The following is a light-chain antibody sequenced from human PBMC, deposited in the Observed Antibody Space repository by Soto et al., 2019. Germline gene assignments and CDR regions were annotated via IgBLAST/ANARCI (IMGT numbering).Light chain of an antibody. CDR1: KNDIGVYDF. CDR3: KSYAGSNTYV. J-gene: IGLJ1*01. V-gene: IGLV2-8*01. Sequence: QSAMTQTHSASGSPGQSVTISCTGTKNDIGVYDFVSWYQHHPGKAPRLIIYEVVQRPSGVPDRFSGSKSGNTASLTVSGLQAADEADYFCKSYAGSNTYVFGSGTKVTVL. CDR2: EVV.